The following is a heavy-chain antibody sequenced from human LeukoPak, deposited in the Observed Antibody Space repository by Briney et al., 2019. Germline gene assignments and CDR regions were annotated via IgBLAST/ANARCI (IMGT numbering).Heavy chain of an antibody. V-gene: IGHV1-69*06. J-gene: IGHJ5*02. CDR1: GGTFSNYA. D-gene: IGHD2-15*01. Sequence: SVKVSCKASGGTFSNYAFIWVRQAPGQGLEWMGRILPIFGTTNYAQNFQGRVTITADKYTSTVYMELRSLRSEDTAVYYCARDGRGGRENWFDPWGQGTLVTVSS. CDR2: ILPIFGTT. CDR3: ARDGRGGRENWFDP.